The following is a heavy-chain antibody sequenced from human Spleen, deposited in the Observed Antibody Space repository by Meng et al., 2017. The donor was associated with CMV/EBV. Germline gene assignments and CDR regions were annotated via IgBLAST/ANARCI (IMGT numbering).Heavy chain of an antibody. CDR1: FTGYY. CDR3: ARTLLRIMITFGGVTLGY. J-gene: IGHJ4*02. D-gene: IGHD3-16*01. Sequence: FTGYYMHWVRQAPGQGLEWMGWINPNSGGTNYAQKFQGRVTMTRDTSISTAYMELSRLRSDDTAVYYCARTLLRIMITFGGVTLGYWGQGTLVTVSS. CDR2: INPNSGGT. V-gene: IGHV1-2*02.